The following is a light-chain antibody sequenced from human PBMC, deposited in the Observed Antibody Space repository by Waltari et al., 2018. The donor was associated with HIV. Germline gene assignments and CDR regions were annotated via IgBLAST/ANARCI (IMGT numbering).Light chain of an antibody. Sequence: SYELTQPPSVSVSPGQTASITCSGDKLGDEYACWYQQKPGQSPVLVIYQDTKRPSGIPERFSGSNSGNTATLTISGTQAMDEADYYCQAWDSSTYVVFGGGTKPTVL. CDR2: QDT. J-gene: IGLJ2*01. CDR1: KLGDEY. V-gene: IGLV3-1*01. CDR3: QAWDSSTYVV.